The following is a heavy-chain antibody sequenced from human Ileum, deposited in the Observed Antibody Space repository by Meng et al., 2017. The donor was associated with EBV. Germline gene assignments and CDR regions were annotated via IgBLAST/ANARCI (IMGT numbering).Heavy chain of an antibody. CDR3: ARVWQWLPIDY. J-gene: IGHJ4*02. D-gene: IGHD6-19*01. Sequence: GSGRVHGEASGAQSLASSSTVGCPCSSNGRTWGCLPSGNGLGWIGEIDHSWVTNYNTSLKRRDVVSVDKAKSQFSLNLCSVTASNTAVYFCARVWQWLPIDYWGQGTLVTVSS. CDR2: IDHSWVT. V-gene: IGHV4-4*02. CDR1: VGCPCSSNG.